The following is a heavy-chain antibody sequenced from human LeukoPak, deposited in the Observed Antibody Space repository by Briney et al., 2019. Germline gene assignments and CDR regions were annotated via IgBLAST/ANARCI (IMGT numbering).Heavy chain of an antibody. D-gene: IGHD6-13*01. CDR3: TIGGASGSLAH. J-gene: IGHJ4*02. Sequence: SETLSLTCTVSGASISDNYWSWSRQPAGKALEWIGRTYTIGDTNYNPSLKGRASVSVDTSKNQFYLNMRYVTAADTAVYYCTIGGASGSLAHWGPGTLVTVSS. V-gene: IGHV4-4*07. CDR2: TYTIGDT. CDR1: GASISDNY.